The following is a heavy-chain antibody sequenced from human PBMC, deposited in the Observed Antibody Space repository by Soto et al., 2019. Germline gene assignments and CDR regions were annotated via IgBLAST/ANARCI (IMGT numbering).Heavy chain of an antibody. J-gene: IGHJ6*02. CDR2: INPNSGGT. Sequence: ASVKVSCKASGYTFTGYYMHWVRQAPGQGLELMGWINPNSGGTNYAQKFQGWVTMTRDTFISTAYMELSRLRSDDTAVYYCARDGYSAYYYGMDVWGQGTTVTVSS. CDR3: ARDGYSAYYYGMDV. D-gene: IGHD4-4*01. V-gene: IGHV1-2*04. CDR1: GYTFTGYY.